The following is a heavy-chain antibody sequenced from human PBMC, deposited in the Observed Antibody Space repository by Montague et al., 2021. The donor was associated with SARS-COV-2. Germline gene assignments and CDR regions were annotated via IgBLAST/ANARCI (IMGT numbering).Heavy chain of an antibody. CDR1: GFSLSTSGMC. CDR2: IDWDDDK. Sequence: PPLVKPTQTLPRTCTFSGFSLSTSGMCVSWIRQPPGKALEWLARIDWDDDKYYSTSLKTRLTISKDTSKNQVVLTMTNMDPVDTATYYCARVLVAAAGSPFDPWGQGTLVTVSS. J-gene: IGHJ5*02. D-gene: IGHD6-13*01. V-gene: IGHV2-70*11. CDR3: ARVLVAAAGSPFDP.